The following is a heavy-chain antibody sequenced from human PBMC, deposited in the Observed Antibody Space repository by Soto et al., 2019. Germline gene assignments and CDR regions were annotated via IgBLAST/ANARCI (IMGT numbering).Heavy chain of an antibody. CDR1: GGSISSGDYY. CDR3: ARAFLQIMITFGGVNWFDP. CDR2: IYYSGST. J-gene: IGHJ5*02. D-gene: IGHD3-16*01. V-gene: IGHV4-30-4*01. Sequence: QVQLQESGPGLVKPSQTLSLTCTVSGGSISSGDYYWSWIRQPPGKGLEWIGYIYYSGSTYYNPSLKSRVTKSVDTAKNQFSLELSSVTAADTAVYYCARAFLQIMITFGGVNWFDPWGQGTLVTVSS.